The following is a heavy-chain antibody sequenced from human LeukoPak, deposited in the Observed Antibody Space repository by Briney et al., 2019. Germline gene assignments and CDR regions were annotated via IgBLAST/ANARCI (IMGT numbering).Heavy chain of an antibody. D-gene: IGHD6-19*01. V-gene: IGHV3-66*01. J-gene: IGHJ4*02. Sequence: GGSLRLSCAASGFTVSSKYMGWVRQAPGKGLEWVSVIHPGGTIYYAGSVKGTFTISRDNSKNTLYLEMNTLRVEDTAVYYCAMYSSAWYAAYWGQGTLVTVSS. CDR1: GFTVSSKY. CDR2: IHPGGTI. CDR3: AMYSSAWYAAY.